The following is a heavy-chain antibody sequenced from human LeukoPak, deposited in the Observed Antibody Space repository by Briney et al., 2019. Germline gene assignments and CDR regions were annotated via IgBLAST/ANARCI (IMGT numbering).Heavy chain of an antibody. CDR2: ISDSGGST. D-gene: IGHD3-22*01. J-gene: IGHJ4*02. CDR1: GFTFSSYA. Sequence: GGSLRLSCAPSGFTFSSYAMSWVRQAPGKGLEWVSAISDSGGSTYYADSVKGRFTISRDNSKNTVFLQMNSLRAEDTAVYYCARDQGPKVVIISRFDYRGQGALVTVSS. CDR3: ARDQGPKVVIISRFDY. V-gene: IGHV3-23*01.